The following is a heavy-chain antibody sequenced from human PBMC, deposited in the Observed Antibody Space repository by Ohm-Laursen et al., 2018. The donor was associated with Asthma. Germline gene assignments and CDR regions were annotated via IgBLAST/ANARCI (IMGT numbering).Heavy chain of an antibody. Sequence: SLRLSCTAFGFTFSSYAMHWVRQAPGKGLEWVAVISYDGSNKYYADSVKGRFTISRDNSKNTLYLQMNSLRAEDTAVYYCARDDPDYDFWSGHINLWGQGTLVTVSS. CDR3: ARDDPDYDFWSGHINL. CDR1: GFTFSSYA. CDR2: ISYDGSNK. V-gene: IGHV3-30-3*01. J-gene: IGHJ4*02. D-gene: IGHD3-3*01.